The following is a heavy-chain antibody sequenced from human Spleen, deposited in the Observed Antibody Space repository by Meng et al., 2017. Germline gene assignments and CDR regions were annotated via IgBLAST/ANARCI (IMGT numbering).Heavy chain of an antibody. CDR1: GFSFTDAW. Sequence: GGSLRLSCVASGFSFTDAWMSWVRQAPGKGLEWVGRIKSNSDGGTTDYAAPVKGRFTISRDDSKNTLYLQMNSLITEDTAAYFCATGAAAADHWGQGTLVTVSS. D-gene: IGHD6-13*01. J-gene: IGHJ4*02. CDR2: IKSNSDGGTT. V-gene: IGHV3-15*01. CDR3: ATGAAAADH.